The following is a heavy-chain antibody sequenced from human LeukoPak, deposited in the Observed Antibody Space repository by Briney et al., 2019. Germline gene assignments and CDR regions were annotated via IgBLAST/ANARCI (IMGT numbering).Heavy chain of an antibody. CDR1: GGTFSTYA. V-gene: IGHV1-69*01. J-gene: IGHJ4*02. D-gene: IGHD3-22*01. CDR2: IVPIFGTA. Sequence: ASVKVSCKASGGTFSTYAISWVRQAPGQGLEWMGGIVPIFGTANYAQKFQGRVTLTADESTSTAYMELSSLRSEDTAVYYCARGGLYYDSTGYCYYWGQGTLVTVSS. CDR3: ARGGLYYDSTGYCYY.